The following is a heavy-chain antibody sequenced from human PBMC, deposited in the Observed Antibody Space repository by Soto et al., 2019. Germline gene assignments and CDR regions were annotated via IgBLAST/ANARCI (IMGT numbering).Heavy chain of an antibody. J-gene: IGHJ4*02. D-gene: IGHD3-22*01. CDR3: ARQIYDSDTGPNFQYYFDS. V-gene: IGHV5-10-1*01. CDR2: IDPSDSQT. Sequence: GESLKISCKGSGYSFAGYWITWVRQKPGKGLEWMGRIDPSDSQTYYSPSFRGHVTISAAKSITTVFLQWSSLRASDTAMYYCARQIYDSDTGPNFQYYFDSWGQGTPVTVSS. CDR1: GYSFAGYW.